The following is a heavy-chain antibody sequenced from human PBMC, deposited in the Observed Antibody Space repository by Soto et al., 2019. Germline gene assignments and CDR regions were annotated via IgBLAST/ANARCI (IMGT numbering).Heavy chain of an antibody. CDR3: ASEAIGYCGSTSCSQKFDP. V-gene: IGHV1-46*01. CDR2: INPSGGST. Sequence: ASVKVSCKASGYTFTSYYMHWVRQAPGQGLEWMGIINPSGGSTSYAQKFQGRVTMTRDTSTSTVYMELSSLRSEDTAVYYCASEAIGYCGSTSCSQKFDPWGQGTLVTVSS. CDR1: GYTFTSYY. D-gene: IGHD2-2*01. J-gene: IGHJ5*02.